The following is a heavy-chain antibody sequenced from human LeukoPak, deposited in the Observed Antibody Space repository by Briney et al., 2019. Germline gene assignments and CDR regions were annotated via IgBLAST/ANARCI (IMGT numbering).Heavy chain of an antibody. CDR3: ARGRYSVDY. J-gene: IGHJ4*02. CDR2: ITSSSQTI. Sequence: GGSLRLSCAASGFTFSSNSMNWARQAPGKGLEWISYITSSSQTIYNADSVKGRFTISRDNAKDSLYLQMNSLRAEDTAVYYCARGRYSVDYWGQGTLVTVSS. D-gene: IGHD2-15*01. V-gene: IGHV3-48*04. CDR1: GFTFSSNS.